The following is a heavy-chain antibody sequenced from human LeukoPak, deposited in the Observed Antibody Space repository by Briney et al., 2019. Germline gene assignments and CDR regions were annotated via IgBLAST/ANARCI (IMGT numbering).Heavy chain of an antibody. J-gene: IGHJ4*02. V-gene: IGHV4-4*02. CDR3: ARVLPAAAGTFDY. CDR2: IYHSGST. CDR1: GGSISSSNW. D-gene: IGHD6-13*01. Sequence: PSETLSLTCAVSGGSISSSNWWSWVRQPPGKGLEWIGEIYHSGSTNYNPSLKSRVTISVDKSKNQFSLKLSSVTAADTAVYYCARVLPAAAGTFDYWGQGTLVTVSS.